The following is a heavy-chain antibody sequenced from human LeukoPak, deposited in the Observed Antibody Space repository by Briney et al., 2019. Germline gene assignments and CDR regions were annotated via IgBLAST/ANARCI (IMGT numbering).Heavy chain of an antibody. J-gene: IGHJ4*02. CDR3: ARASPWDPFDF. CDR1: GGSMSIYY. V-gene: IGHV4-59*12. D-gene: IGHD1-26*01. Sequence: PADTLSLICGLWGGSMSIYYWGWLRHARKRGREFIGYFYHSGATNYNPSLKSRVAISLDTSKSQFSLKLSSVTAADTAVYYCARASPWDPFDFWGQGTLVTVTS. CDR2: FYHSGAT.